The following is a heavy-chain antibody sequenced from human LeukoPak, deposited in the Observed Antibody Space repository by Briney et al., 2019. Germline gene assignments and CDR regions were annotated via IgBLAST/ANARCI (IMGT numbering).Heavy chain of an antibody. Sequence: ASVKASCKASGYTFNTYGVGWVRQAPGQGLEWMGWINPNSGGTNYAQKFQGRVTMTRDTSISTAYMELSRLRSDDTAVYYCARVAATTTTISPISYWGQGTLVTVSS. CDR1: GYTFNTYG. CDR3: ARVAATTTTISPISY. CDR2: INPNSGGT. J-gene: IGHJ4*02. D-gene: IGHD6-6*01. V-gene: IGHV1-2*02.